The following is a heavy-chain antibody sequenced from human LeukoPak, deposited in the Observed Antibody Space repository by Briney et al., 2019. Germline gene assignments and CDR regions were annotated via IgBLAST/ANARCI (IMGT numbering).Heavy chain of an antibody. V-gene: IGHV3-74*01. J-gene: IGHJ4*02. Sequence: GGSLRLACAASGFIFSGYWMHWVRQAPGKGLGWVSRINPDGSSTNYADSVKGRFSISRDNAKNTLYLRMNGLRDDDTAVYYCARGGVASGYDSWGQGTLVTVSS. D-gene: IGHD5-12*01. CDR1: GFIFSGYW. CDR3: ARGGVASGYDS. CDR2: INPDGSST.